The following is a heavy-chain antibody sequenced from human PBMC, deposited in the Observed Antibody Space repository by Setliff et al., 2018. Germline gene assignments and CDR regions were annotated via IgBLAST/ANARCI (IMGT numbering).Heavy chain of an antibody. Sequence: SETLSLTCTVSGGSISRDCHWGWIRQPPGKGLEWIGSIYYSGNTYYNASLKGRVTISGDTSKNQFSLKLTAVTAADTAIYYCARHRAVAGAYYFDFWGQGTQVTVSS. V-gene: IGHV4-38-2*02. CDR3: ARHRAVAGAYYFDF. CDR2: IYYSGNT. D-gene: IGHD6-19*01. CDR1: GGSISRDCH. J-gene: IGHJ4*02.